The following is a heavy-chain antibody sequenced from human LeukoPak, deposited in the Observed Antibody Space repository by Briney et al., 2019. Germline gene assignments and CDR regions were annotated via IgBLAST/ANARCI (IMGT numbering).Heavy chain of an antibody. J-gene: IGHJ4*02. CDR1: GGPILTTNW. V-gene: IGHV4-4*02. CDR2: IHLSGAT. CDR3: TRETGAVSSFAF. Sequence: SETLSLTCALSGGPILTTNWWSWVRQPPGKGLEWIGEIHLSGATNYNPSLKSPVNKSIDNSTNQLSLELTSVTAADTAIYYCTRETGAVSSFAFWGQGTLVTVSS. D-gene: IGHD7-27*01.